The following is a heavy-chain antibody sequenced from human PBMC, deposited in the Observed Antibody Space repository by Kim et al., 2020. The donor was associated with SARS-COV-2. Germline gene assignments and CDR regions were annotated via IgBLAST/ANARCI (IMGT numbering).Heavy chain of an antibody. CDR2: ISYDGSNK. D-gene: IGHD2-21*02. CDR3: AREGAGVVVTGDWYFDL. J-gene: IGHJ2*01. V-gene: IGHV3-30*04. Sequence: GGSLRLSCAASGFTFSSYAMHWVRQAPGKGLEWVAVISYDGSNKYYADSVKGRFTISRDNSKNTLYLQMNSLRAEDTAVYYCAREGAGVVVTGDWYFDLWGRGTLVTVSS. CDR1: GFTFSSYA.